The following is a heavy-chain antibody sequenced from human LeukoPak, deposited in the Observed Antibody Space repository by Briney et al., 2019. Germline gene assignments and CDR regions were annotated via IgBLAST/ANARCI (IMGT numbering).Heavy chain of an antibody. CDR3: ARRGCSGGSCPFYFDY. J-gene: IGHJ4*02. V-gene: IGHV5-10-1*01. CDR1: GYSFTSYW. D-gene: IGHD2-15*01. CDR2: IDPNDSHT. Sequence: GESLRISFKGSGYSFTSYWISWVRQMPGKGLEWMGRIDPNDSHTNYSPSLQGHVTMSADKSISTAYLQWSSLKASDTAMYYCARRGCSGGSCPFYFDYWGQGTLVTFS.